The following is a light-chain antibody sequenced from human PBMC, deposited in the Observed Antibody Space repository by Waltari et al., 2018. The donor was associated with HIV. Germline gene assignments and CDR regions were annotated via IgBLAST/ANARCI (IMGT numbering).Light chain of an antibody. CDR2: AAS. V-gene: IGKV1-6*01. CDR3: LQDYIFPYT. Sequence: IQMTQSPSSLSASVGDRVTITCRASQSIGNDLSWYQQRPGKAPTLLIYAASVLQTGVSSRFSGSGSVTDFSLTISSLQPEDSATYYCLQDYIFPYTFGPGTKLDIK. CDR1: QSIGND. J-gene: IGKJ2*01.